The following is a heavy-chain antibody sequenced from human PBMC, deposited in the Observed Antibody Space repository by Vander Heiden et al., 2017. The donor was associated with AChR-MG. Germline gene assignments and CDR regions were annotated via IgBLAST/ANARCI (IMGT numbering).Heavy chain of an antibody. CDR3: AKNRLIQQLVVPYDY. D-gene: IGHD6-13*01. CDR2: ISGSGGST. V-gene: IGHV3-23*01. CDR1: GFTFSGYA. J-gene: IGHJ4*02. Sequence: EVQLLESGGGLVQPGGSLRLSCAASGFTFSGYAMSWVRQAPGKGLEWVSAISGSGGSTYDADSVNGRFTISRDNSKNTLYLQMNSLRAEDTAVYYCAKNRLIQQLVVPYDYWGQGTLVTVSS.